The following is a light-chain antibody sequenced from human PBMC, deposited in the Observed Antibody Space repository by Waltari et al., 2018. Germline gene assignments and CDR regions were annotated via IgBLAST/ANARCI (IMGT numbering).Light chain of an antibody. CDR2: GTS. V-gene: IGKV3-20*01. CDR3: QQYGSSPPLT. Sequence: EIVLTQSPGTLSLSPGERATLSCRASQSVGSTYLAWHQQKPGQAPRLLIYGTSTRATGTPDRFSGSGSGTDFTLTISRLEPEDFAVYYCQQYGSSPPLT. CDR1: QSVGSTY. J-gene: IGKJ4*01.